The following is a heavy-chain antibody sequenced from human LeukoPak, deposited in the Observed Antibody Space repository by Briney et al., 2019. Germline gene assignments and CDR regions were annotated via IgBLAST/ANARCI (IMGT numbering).Heavy chain of an antibody. J-gene: IGHJ4*02. V-gene: IGHV1-8*01. CDR1: GYTFTSYD. CDR3: ARGRRIAAAGTLRAVAGTGDY. Sequence: ASVKVSCKASGYTFTSYDINWVRQATGQGLEWMGWMNPNSGNTGYAQKFQGRVTMTRNTSISTAYMELSSLRSEDTAVYYCARGRRIAAAGTLRAVAGTGDYWGQGTLVTVSS. D-gene: IGHD6-13*01. CDR2: MNPNSGNT.